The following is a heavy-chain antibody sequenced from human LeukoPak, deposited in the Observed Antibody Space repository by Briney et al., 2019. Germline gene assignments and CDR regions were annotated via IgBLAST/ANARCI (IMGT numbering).Heavy chain of an antibody. D-gene: IGHD3-10*01. CDR1: GFTFSSYA. CDR2: ISGSGGSA. V-gene: IGHV3-23*01. J-gene: IGHJ4*02. Sequence: GESLRLSCAASGFTFSSYAMSWVRQAPGKGLEWVSAISGSGGSAYYADSVKARFTISRDNAKNTLYLQMNSLRAEDTAVYYCTKMAIQDRFGQVLPKHTDYWGQGTLVTVSS. CDR3: TKMAIQDRFGQVLPKHTDY.